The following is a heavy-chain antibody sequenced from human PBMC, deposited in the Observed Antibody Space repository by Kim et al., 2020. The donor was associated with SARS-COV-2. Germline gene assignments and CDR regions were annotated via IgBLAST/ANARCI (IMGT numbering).Heavy chain of an antibody. D-gene: IGHD5-12*01. J-gene: IGHJ4*02. V-gene: IGHV4-39*01. Sequence: CNPALKSRVTISVDTSKNQFSLKLSSVTAADTAVYYCARLAEMATIVDYWGQGTLVTVSS. CDR3: ARLAEMATIVDY.